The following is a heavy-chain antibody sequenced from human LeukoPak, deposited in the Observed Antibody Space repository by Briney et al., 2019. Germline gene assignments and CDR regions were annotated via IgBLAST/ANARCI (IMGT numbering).Heavy chain of an antibody. Sequence: GGSLRLSCAASGFTFSNYAMSWVRQAPGKRLEWVSAISGSGGSTNYVDSVKGRFTISRDNSKNTLYLQMNSLRAEDTALYYCARGYYGDPSQVYYFDYWGQGTLVTVSS. CDR2: ISGSGGST. V-gene: IGHV3-23*01. CDR3: ARGYYGDPSQVYYFDY. J-gene: IGHJ4*02. CDR1: GFTFSNYA. D-gene: IGHD4-17*01.